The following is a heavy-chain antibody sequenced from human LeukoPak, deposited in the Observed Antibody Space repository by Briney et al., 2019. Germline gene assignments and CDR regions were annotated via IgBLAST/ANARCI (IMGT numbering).Heavy chain of an antibody. CDR1: GFSFSTYS. V-gene: IGHV3-15*01. CDR2: IKSKTDGGTT. CDR3: TAVYSSSWTNYYYYYMDV. D-gene: IGHD6-13*01. Sequence: PGGSLRLSCAASGFSFSTYSMSWIRQAPGKGLEWVGRIKSKTDGGTTDYAAPVKGRFTISRDDSKNTLYLQMNSLKTEDTAVYYCTAVYSSSWTNYYYYYMDVWGKGTTVTISS. J-gene: IGHJ6*03.